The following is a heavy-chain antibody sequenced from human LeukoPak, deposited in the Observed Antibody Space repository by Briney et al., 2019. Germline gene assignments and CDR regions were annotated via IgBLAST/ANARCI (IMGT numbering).Heavy chain of an antibody. CDR3: AKEPIAAAGLFDP. V-gene: IGHV3-30*18. CDR1: GFTFSSYN. CDR2: ISYDGSNK. Sequence: PGRSLRLSCAASGFTFSSYNMNWVRQAPGKGLEWVAVISYDGSNKYYADSVKGRFTISRDNSKNTLYLQMNSLRAEDTAVYYCAKEPIAAAGLFDPWGQGTLVTVSS. D-gene: IGHD6-13*01. J-gene: IGHJ5*02.